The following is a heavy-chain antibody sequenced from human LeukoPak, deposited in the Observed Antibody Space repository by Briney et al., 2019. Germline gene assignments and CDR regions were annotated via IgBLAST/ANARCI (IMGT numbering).Heavy chain of an antibody. J-gene: IGHJ6*02. D-gene: IGHD3-10*01. Sequence: GGSLRLSCAASGFTFSSYEMNWVRPAPGKGLEWVSYISSSGSTIYYADSVKGRFTISSDNAKNSLYLQMNSLRAEDTAVYYCAREALLWFGELSRVFYYYYGMDVWGQGTTVTVSS. CDR2: ISSSGSTI. CDR1: GFTFSSYE. CDR3: AREALLWFGELSRVFYYYYGMDV. V-gene: IGHV3-48*03.